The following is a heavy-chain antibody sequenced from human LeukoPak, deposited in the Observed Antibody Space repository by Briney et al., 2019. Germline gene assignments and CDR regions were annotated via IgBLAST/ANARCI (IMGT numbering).Heavy chain of an antibody. Sequence: GGSLRLSCAASGFTFRNYWMSWVRQAPGKGLEWVANIKPDGSVQYYVDSVKGRFTISRDNAQNSLYLQMNSLRTEDTAVYYCVNGYCSGGSCYSDDWFDPWGQGTLVTVSS. CDR2: IKPDGSVQ. D-gene: IGHD2-15*01. V-gene: IGHV3-7*03. CDR3: VNGYCSGGSCYSDDWFDP. J-gene: IGHJ5*02. CDR1: GFTFRNYW.